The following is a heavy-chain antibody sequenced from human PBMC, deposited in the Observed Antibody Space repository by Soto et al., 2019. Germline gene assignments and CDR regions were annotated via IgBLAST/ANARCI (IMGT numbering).Heavy chain of an antibody. D-gene: IGHD6-19*01. CDR2: ISYDGSNK. V-gene: IGHV3-30-3*01. CDR1: GFTFSSYA. Sequence: QVQLVESGGGVVQPGRSLRLSCAASGFTFSSYAMHWVRQAPGKGLEWGAVISYDGSNKYYADSVKGRFTITRDNSKNTLYLQMNSLRAEDTAVYYCARAEQWLVDPFDYWGQGTLVSVSS. CDR3: ARAEQWLVDPFDY. J-gene: IGHJ4*02.